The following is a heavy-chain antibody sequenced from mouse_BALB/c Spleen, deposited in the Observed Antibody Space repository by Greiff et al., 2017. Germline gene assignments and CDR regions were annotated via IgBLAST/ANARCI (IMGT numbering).Heavy chain of an antibody. V-gene: IGHV1S137*01. CDR1: GYTFTDYA. D-gene: IGHD1-1*01. CDR3: ARATTSYWYFDV. Sequence: QVQLQQSGAELVRPGVSVKISCKGSGYTFTDYAMHWVKQSHAKSLEWIGVISTYYGDASYNQKFKGKATMTVDKSSSTAYMELARLTSEDSAIYYCARATTSYWYFDVWGAGTTVTVSS. CDR2: ISTYYGDA. J-gene: IGHJ1*01.